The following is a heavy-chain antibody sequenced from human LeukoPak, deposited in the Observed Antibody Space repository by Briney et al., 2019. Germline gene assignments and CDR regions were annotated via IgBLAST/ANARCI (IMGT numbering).Heavy chain of an antibody. CDR1: GFTFSRHW. CDR2: MNSDGSRI. CDR3: TSDTVDTAVGIDY. D-gene: IGHD5-18*01. J-gene: IGHJ4*02. V-gene: IGHV3-74*01. Sequence: GGSLRLSCAGSGFTFSRHWMHWVRQVPGKGLVWVSRMNSDGSRISYADSVKGRFIISRDNAKNKLYLQMNSLRAEDTAVYYCTSDTVDTAVGIDYWGQGTLVTVSS.